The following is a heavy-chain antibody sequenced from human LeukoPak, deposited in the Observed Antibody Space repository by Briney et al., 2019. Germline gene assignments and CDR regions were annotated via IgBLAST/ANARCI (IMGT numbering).Heavy chain of an antibody. CDR1: GFTFSSYA. CDR2: ISGSGGST. Sequence: PGGSLRLSCAASGFTFSSYAMSWVRQAPGKGLEWVSAISGSGGSTYYADSVKGRFTISRDNAKNSLYLQMDSLRAEDTAVYYCAREGNDFWSGYGYYFDYWGQGTLVTVSS. J-gene: IGHJ4*02. V-gene: IGHV3-23*01. D-gene: IGHD3-3*01. CDR3: AREGNDFWSGYGYYFDY.